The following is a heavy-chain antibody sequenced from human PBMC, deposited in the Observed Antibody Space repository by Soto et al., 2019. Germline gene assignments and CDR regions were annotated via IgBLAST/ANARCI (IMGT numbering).Heavy chain of an antibody. CDR1: GDSVSSNSAA. CDR3: ARAGRYSSGWYDYYYYYYGMDV. CDR2: TYYRSKWYN. D-gene: IGHD6-19*01. V-gene: IGHV6-1*01. Sequence: RSQTLSLTCAISGDSVSSNSAAWNWIRQSPSRGLEWLGRTYYRSKWYNDYAVSVKSRITINPDTSKNQFSLQLNSVTPEDTAVYYCARAGRYSSGWYDYYYYYYGMDVWGQGTTVTVSS. J-gene: IGHJ6*02.